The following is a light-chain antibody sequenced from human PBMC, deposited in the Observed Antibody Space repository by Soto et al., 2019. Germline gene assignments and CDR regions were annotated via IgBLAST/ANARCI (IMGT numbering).Light chain of an antibody. CDR3: QQYNNWPPYT. J-gene: IGKJ2*01. CDR2: GAS. V-gene: IGKV3-15*01. Sequence: EIVMTQSPATLSVSPGERATLSCRASQSVSSNLAWYQQKHGQAPRLLIYGASTRATGIPARFSGSGSGTEFTHTISSLQSEDFAVYYCQQYNNWPPYTFGQGNKLEIK. CDR1: QSVSSN.